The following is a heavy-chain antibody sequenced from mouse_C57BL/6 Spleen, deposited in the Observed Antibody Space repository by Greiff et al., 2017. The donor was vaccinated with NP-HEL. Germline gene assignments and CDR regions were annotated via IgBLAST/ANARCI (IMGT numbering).Heavy chain of an antibody. CDR1: GYTFTSYG. Sequence: QVQLKESGAELARPGASVKLSCKASGYTFTSYGISWVKQRTGQGLEWIGEIYPRSGNTYYNEKFKGKATLTADKSSSTAYMELRSLTSEDSAVYFCSRSCLNSNYDFDYWGQGTTLTVSS. J-gene: IGHJ2*01. D-gene: IGHD2-5*01. CDR3: SRSCLNSNYDFDY. V-gene: IGHV1-81*01. CDR2: IYPRSGNT.